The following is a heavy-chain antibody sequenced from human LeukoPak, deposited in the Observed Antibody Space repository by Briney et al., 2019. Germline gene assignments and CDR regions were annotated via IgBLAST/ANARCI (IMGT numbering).Heavy chain of an antibody. D-gene: IGHD3-22*01. CDR2: INSDGSST. CDR1: GFTFSSYW. Sequence: GGSLRLSCAASGFTFSSYWMHWVRQAPGKGLVWVSRINSDGSSTSYADSVKGRFTVSRDNAKNTLYLQMNSLRAEDTAVYYCARVYYYDSSGYDAFDIWGQGTMVTVSS. V-gene: IGHV3-74*01. CDR3: ARVYYYDSSGYDAFDI. J-gene: IGHJ3*02.